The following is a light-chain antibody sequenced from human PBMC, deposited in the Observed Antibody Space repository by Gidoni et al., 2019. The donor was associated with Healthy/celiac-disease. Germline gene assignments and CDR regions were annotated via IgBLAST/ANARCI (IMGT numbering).Light chain of an antibody. CDR2: DDS. Sequence: YVLTQPPSVSVPPRQTARITCGENNIGSKSVHWYQQKPGQAPVLVVYDDSDRPSGIPERFSGSNSGNTATLTISRVEAGDEADYYCQVWDSSSDHPLVFGTGTKVTVL. J-gene: IGLJ1*01. CDR3: QVWDSSSDHPLV. V-gene: IGLV3-21*02. CDR1: NIGSKS.